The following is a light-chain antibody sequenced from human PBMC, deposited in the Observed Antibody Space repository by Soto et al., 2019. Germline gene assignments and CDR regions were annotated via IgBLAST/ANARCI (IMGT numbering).Light chain of an antibody. CDR1: QSVSSSY. J-gene: IGKJ1*01. V-gene: IGKV3-20*01. CDR2: GAS. CDR3: QQYGSAPPGT. Sequence: SVLAHSPSTLSLSPGERATLSCRASQSVSSSYLAWYQQKPGQAPRLLIYGASSRATGIPDRFSGSGSGTDFTLTISRLEPEDFAVYYCQQYGSAPPGTFGQGTKVDI.